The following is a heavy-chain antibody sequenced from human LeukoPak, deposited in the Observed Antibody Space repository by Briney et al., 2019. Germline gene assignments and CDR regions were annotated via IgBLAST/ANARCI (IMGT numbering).Heavy chain of an antibody. CDR3: ARDSTSWFFY. CDR1: GFTFSNAW. D-gene: IGHD6-13*01. J-gene: IGHJ4*02. CDR2: IYSGGST. V-gene: IGHV3-66*01. Sequence: GGSLRLSCAASGFTFSNAWMSWVRQAPGKGLEWVSVIYSGGSTSYADSVKGRFTISRDNSKNTLYLQMNSLRAEDTAVYYCARDSTSWFFYWGQGTLVTVSS.